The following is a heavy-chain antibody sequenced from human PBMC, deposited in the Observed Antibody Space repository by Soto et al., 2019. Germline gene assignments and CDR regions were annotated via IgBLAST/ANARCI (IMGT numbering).Heavy chain of an antibody. CDR1: GFTFSSYS. J-gene: IGHJ4*02. CDR2: ISGSGGST. D-gene: IGHD3-22*01. Sequence: GGSLRLSCAASGFTFSSYSMNWVRQAPGKGLEWVSAISGSGGSTYYADSVKGRFTISRDNSKNTLYLQMNSLRAEDTAVYYCAKDYYYDSSGPLFFDYWGQGTLVTVSS. V-gene: IGHV3-23*01. CDR3: AKDYYYDSSGPLFFDY.